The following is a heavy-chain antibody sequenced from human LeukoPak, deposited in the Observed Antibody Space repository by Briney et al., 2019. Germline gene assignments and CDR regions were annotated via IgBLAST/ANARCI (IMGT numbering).Heavy chain of an antibody. D-gene: IGHD3-22*01. Sequence: PGGSLRLSCAVSGFTVITNYMNWVRQAPGKGLEWVSVVYSGGSTFYADSVKGRFTISRDNSKNTLYLQMNSLRAEDTAVYYCARSANPSGYWDWGQGTLVTVSS. CDR3: ARSANPSGYWD. V-gene: IGHV3-53*01. CDR1: GFTVITNY. J-gene: IGHJ4*02. CDR2: VYSGGST.